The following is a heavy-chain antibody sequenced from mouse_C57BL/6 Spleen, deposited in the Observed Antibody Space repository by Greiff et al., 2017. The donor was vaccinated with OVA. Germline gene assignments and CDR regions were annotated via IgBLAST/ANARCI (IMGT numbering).Heavy chain of an antibody. J-gene: IGHJ2*01. V-gene: IGHV1-22*01. CDR3: ARSFNWDGPFDY. D-gene: IGHD4-1*01. Sequence: VQLQQSGPELVKPGASVKMSCKASRYTFTDYNMHWVKQSHGKSLEWIGYINPNNGGTSYNQKFKGKATLTVNKSSSTAYMELRSLTSEDSAVYYCARSFNWDGPFDYWGQGTTLTVSS. CDR1: RYTFTDYN. CDR2: INPNNGGT.